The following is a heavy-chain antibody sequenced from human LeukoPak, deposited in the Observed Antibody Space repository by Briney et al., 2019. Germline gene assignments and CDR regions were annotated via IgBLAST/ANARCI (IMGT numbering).Heavy chain of an antibody. V-gene: IGHV1-8*01. J-gene: IGHJ4*02. CDR3: ARDYYDSSGLDY. D-gene: IGHD3-22*01. CDR2: MNPNSGNT. CDR1: GYTFTSYD. Sequence: ASVKVFCKASGYTFTSYDINWVRQATGQGLEWMGWMNPNSGNTGYAQKFQGRVTMTRNTSISTAYMELSSLRSEDTAVYYCARDYYDSSGLDYWGQGTLVTVSS.